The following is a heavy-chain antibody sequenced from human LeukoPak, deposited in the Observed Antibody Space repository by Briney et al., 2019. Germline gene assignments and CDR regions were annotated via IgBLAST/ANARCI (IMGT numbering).Heavy chain of an antibody. Sequence: SETLSLTCAVYGGSFSGYYWTWIRQPPGKGLEWIGEINHSGSTNYNPSLKSRVTISVDTSKNQFSLKLSSVTAADTAVYYCARRGSSSFYYSYYMDVWGKGTPVTVSS. V-gene: IGHV4-34*01. J-gene: IGHJ6*03. CDR1: GGSFSGYY. CDR2: INHSGST. CDR3: ARRGSSSFYYSYYMDV. D-gene: IGHD6-13*01.